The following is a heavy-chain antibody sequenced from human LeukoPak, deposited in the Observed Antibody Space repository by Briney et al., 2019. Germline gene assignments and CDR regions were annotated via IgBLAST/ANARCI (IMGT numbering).Heavy chain of an antibody. D-gene: IGHD2-2*01. J-gene: IGHJ5*02. CDR3: ARDLGWIVVVPAASRNNWFDP. Sequence: ASVKVSCKASGYTFTGYYMHWVRQAPGQGLEWMGWINPNSGGTNYAQKFQGRVTMTRDTFISTAYMELSRLRSDDTAVYYCARDLGWIVVVPAASRNNWFDPWGQGTLVTVSS. CDR2: INPNSGGT. V-gene: IGHV1-2*02. CDR1: GYTFTGYY.